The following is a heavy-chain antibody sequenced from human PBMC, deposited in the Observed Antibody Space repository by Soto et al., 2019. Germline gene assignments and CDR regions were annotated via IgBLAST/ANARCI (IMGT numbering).Heavy chain of an antibody. J-gene: IGHJ5*02. D-gene: IGHD6-19*01. V-gene: IGHV4-39*01. CDR2: IYYSGST. CDR1: GGSISSSSYY. CDR3: ARHATSSGHPNWFDP. Sequence: QLQLQESGPGLVKPSETLSLTCTVSGGSISSSSYYWGWIRQPPGKGLEWIGSIYYSGSTYYNPSLKSRVTISVDTSKNQFSLKLSSVTAADTAVYYCARHATSSGHPNWFDPWGQGTLVTVSS.